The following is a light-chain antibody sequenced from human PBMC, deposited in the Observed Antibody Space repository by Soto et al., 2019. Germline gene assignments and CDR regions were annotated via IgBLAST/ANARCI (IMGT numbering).Light chain of an antibody. CDR2: GAS. CDR1: ESVSGS. Sequence: VLTQSPGTLSLSPGERAALSCMASESVSGSYIAWYQQKVGQSPRLLIYGASNRATGIPDRFSGSGSGTEFTLTISSLQSEDFAVYYCQQYNNWPPETFGQGTKVDI. J-gene: IGKJ1*01. CDR3: QQYNNWPPET. V-gene: IGKV3D-15*01.